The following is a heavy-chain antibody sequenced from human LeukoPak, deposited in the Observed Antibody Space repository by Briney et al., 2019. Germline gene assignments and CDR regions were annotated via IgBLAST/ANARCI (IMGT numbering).Heavy chain of an antibody. CDR2: IKQDGSEQ. CDR3: ARAGQEWFGELGFDQ. Sequence: GGSLRLSCAASGFSFSRYWMSWVRQAPGKGLEWVANIKQDGSEQNYVESVKGRFTISRDNAKNSLYLQTNSLRAEDTAVYYCARAGQEWFGELGFDQWGQGTLVTVSS. V-gene: IGHV3-7*01. J-gene: IGHJ4*02. D-gene: IGHD3-10*01. CDR1: GFSFSRYW.